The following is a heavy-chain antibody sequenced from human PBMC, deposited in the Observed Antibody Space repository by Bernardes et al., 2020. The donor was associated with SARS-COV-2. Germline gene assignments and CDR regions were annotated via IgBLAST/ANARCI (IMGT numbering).Heavy chain of an antibody. V-gene: IGHV3-20*01. D-gene: IGHD5-12*01. Sequence: GGSLRLSCAASGFTFSNYAMTWVRQAPGKGLEWVSGINWNGGSTGYADSVKGRFTISRDNAKNSLYLQMNSLRAEDTALYHCARHSGYDLAVRSPLSFDYWGQGTLVTVSS. CDR1: GFTFSNYA. J-gene: IGHJ4*02. CDR3: ARHSGYDLAVRSPLSFDY. CDR2: INWNGGST.